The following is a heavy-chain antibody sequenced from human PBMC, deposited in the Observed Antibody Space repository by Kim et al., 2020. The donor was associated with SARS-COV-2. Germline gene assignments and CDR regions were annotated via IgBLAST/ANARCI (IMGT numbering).Heavy chain of an antibody. CDR3: ARAPWIQLWPTPNYYYGMDV. V-gene: IGHV3-30*04. CDR1: GFTFSSYA. Sequence: GGSLRLSCAASGFTFSSYAMDWVRQAPGKGLEWVAVISYDGSNKYYADSVKGRFTISRDNSKNTLYLQMNSLRTEDTAVYYCARAPWIQLWPTPNYYYGMDVWGQGTTVTVSS. D-gene: IGHD5-18*01. CDR2: ISYDGSNK. J-gene: IGHJ6*02.